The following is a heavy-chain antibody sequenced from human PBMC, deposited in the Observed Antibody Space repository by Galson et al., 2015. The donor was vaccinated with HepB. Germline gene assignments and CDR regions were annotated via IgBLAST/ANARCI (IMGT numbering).Heavy chain of an antibody. CDR2: ISSSSTTI. CDR3: AREGGDGYNLGGAFDI. CDR1: TFIFSTYS. D-gene: IGHD5-24*01. J-gene: IGHJ3*02. Sequence: SLRLSCAASTFIFSTYSMNWVRQAPGKGLEWVSYISSSSTTIYYADSVKGRFTISRDNSKHTLFLQVNSLRVEDTAVYYCAREGGDGYNLGGAFDIWGQGTMVVVSS. V-gene: IGHV3-48*01.